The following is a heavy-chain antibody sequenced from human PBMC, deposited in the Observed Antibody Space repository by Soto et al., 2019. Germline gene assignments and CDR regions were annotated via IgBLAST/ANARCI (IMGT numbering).Heavy chain of an antibody. V-gene: IGHV4-31*03. CDR1: GGSISSGGYY. J-gene: IGHJ4*02. D-gene: IGHD4-4*01. CDR2: IYYSGST. CDR3: ARGTGDYSNYGD. Sequence: QVQLQESGPGLVKPSQTLSLTCTVSGGSISSGGYYWSWIRQHPGKGLEWIGYIYYSGSTYYNPSLKIRVTISVDTSKNQSSLKLSSVTAADTAVYYCARGTGDYSNYGDWGQGTLVTVSS.